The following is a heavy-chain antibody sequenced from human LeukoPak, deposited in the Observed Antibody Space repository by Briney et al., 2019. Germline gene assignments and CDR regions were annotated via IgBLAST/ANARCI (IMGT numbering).Heavy chain of an antibody. CDR1: GGSISSGNSC. CDR3: ARHIGYCTGTSCYGWFDP. V-gene: IGHV4-61*02. D-gene: IGHD2-2*01. CDR2: IHTSGSI. Sequence: PSQTLSLTCTVSGGSISSGNSCWSWIRQPAGKGLEWVGRIHTSGSINYNPSLKSRVTISVNTSKNQFSLKLSSVTAADTAVYYCARHIGYCTGTSCYGWFDPWGQGTLVTVSS. J-gene: IGHJ5*02.